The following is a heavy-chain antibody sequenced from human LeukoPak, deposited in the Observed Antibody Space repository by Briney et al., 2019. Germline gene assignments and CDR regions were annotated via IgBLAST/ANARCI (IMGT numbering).Heavy chain of an antibody. CDR2: IYPGDSGS. CDR3: ARHGAPLDYGDRYYFDY. J-gene: IGHJ4*02. Sequence: GESLKISCKASGYTFTNYWIGWVRQLPGKGLEWMGIIYPGDSGSTYSPSFQGQVTISADKSISTAYLQWSSLKASDTAMYYCARHGAPLDYGDRYYFDYWGQGTLVTVSS. D-gene: IGHD4-17*01. CDR1: GYTFTNYW. V-gene: IGHV5-51*01.